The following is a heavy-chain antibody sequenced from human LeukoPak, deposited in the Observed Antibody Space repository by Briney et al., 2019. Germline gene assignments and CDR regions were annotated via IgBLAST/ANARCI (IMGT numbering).Heavy chain of an antibody. CDR2: ISWNSGSI. V-gene: IGHV3-9*03. Sequence: GGSLRLSCAASGFTFDDYAMHWVRQAPGKGLEWVSGISWNSGSIGYADSVKGRFTISRDNAKNSLYLQMSSLRAEDMALYYCAKDRAPVTPYYFDYWGQGTLVTVSS. J-gene: IGHJ4*02. CDR3: AKDRAPVTPYYFDY. CDR1: GFTFDDYA. D-gene: IGHD1-26*01.